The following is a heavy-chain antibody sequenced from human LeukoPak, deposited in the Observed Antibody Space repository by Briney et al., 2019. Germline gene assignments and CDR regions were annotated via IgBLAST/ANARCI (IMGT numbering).Heavy chain of an antibody. Sequence: SETLSLTCTVSGDSISSNHWSWIRQPPGKGLEWIGYISYSGSTSYNPSLKSRVTISVDTSKNQFSLKLSSVTAADTAVYYCARFGRGDHTWGSYSCDHWGQGTLVTVSS. D-gene: IGHD3-16*01. CDR3: ARFGRGDHTWGSYSCDH. J-gene: IGHJ4*02. CDR1: GDSISSNH. CDR2: ISYSGST. V-gene: IGHV4-59*01.